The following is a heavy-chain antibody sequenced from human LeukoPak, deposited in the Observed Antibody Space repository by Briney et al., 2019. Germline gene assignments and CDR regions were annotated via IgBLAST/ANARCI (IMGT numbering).Heavy chain of an antibody. V-gene: IGHV4-34*01. Sequence: SETLSLTCAVYGGSFSGYYWSWIRQPPGKGLEWIGEINHSGSTNYNPSLKSRVTISVDTSKNQFSLRLRSVTAADTAVYFCARGRVSSSTWYSTYYYYFYMDVWGKGTTVTVSS. J-gene: IGHJ6*03. CDR2: INHSGST. CDR3: ARGRVSSSTWYSTYYYYFYMDV. D-gene: IGHD1-1*01. CDR1: GGSFSGYY.